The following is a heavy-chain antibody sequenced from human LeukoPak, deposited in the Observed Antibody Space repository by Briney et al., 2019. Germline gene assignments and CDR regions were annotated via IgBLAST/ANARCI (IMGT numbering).Heavy chain of an antibody. CDR1: GGTFSSYA. J-gene: IGHJ4*02. V-gene: IGHV1-69*05. CDR3: ARGRGVGPAECCTP. D-gene: IGHD3-10*01. Sequence: SVKVSCKASGGTFSSYAISWVRQAPGQGLEWMGGIILIFGTANYAQKFQGRVTMTTDDSTSTAYMELSSLRSEDTDVDYCARGRGVGPAECCTPGGQEPLASVPS. CDR2: IILIFGTA.